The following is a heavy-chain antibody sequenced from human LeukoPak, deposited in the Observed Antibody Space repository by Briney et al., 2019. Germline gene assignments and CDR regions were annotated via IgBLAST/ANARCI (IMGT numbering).Heavy chain of an antibody. CDR1: GFTFSSYA. CDR3: AKDRLDSSGYGFLGCFDI. CDR2: ISYDGSNK. D-gene: IGHD3-22*01. Sequence: GRSLRLSCAASGFTFSSYAMHWVRQAPGKGLEWVAVISYDGSNKYYADSVKGRFTISRDNSKNTLYLQMNSLRAEDTAVYYCAKDRLDSSGYGFLGCFDIWGQGTMVTVSS. J-gene: IGHJ3*02. V-gene: IGHV3-30*04.